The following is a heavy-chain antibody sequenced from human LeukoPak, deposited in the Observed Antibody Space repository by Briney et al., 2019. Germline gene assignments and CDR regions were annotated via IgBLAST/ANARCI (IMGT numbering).Heavy chain of an antibody. Sequence: GGSLRLSCAASGFTFSSYEMNWVRQAPGKGLEWVSYISSSGSTIYYADSVKGRFTISRDNAKNSLYLQMNSLRAEDTAVYYCARLITGTTEFDYWGQGTLVTVSS. CDR2: ISSSGSTI. V-gene: IGHV3-48*03. CDR1: GFTFSSYE. D-gene: IGHD1-7*01. CDR3: ARLITGTTEFDY. J-gene: IGHJ4*02.